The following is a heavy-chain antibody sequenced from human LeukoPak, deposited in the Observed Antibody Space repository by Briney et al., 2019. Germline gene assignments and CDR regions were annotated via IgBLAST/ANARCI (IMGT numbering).Heavy chain of an antibody. D-gene: IGHD6-19*01. CDR1: GYSFDEYA. CDR2: VSWNSGSI. Sequence: GRSLRLSCVGSGYSFDEYAMHWVRQPPGKGLEWVSGVSWNSGSIDYADSVKGRFTISRDNAKNSLYLQMNSLRVEDTAFYYCAKDNRRHYTSGPNPDSLHWGQGALVTVSS. J-gene: IGHJ4*02. CDR3: AKDNRRHYTSGPNPDSLH. V-gene: IGHV3-9*01.